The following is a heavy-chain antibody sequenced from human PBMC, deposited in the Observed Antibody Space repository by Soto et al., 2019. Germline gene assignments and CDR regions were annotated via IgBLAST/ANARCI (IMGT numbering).Heavy chain of an antibody. Sequence: QVQLVESGGDVVQPGTSLRLSCAASGFSFSTNVLHWVRQAPGKGLEWVAVMSPSGAEKYYTDYVKGRFTISRDNSKNTLYLQRNRLTTDDTAVYYCALDNIPGAPDFFDYWGQGTLVTVSS. CDR3: ALDNIPGAPDFFDY. CDR1: GFSFSTNV. D-gene: IGHD3-3*01. V-gene: IGHV3-30-3*01. J-gene: IGHJ4*02. CDR2: MSPSGAEK.